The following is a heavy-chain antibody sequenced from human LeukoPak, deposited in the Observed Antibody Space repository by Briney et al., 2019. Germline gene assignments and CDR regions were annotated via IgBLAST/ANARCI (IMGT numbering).Heavy chain of an antibody. D-gene: IGHD2-2*01. V-gene: IGHV3-21*01. J-gene: IGHJ4*02. Sequence: ETLSLTCTVSGGSISSYYWSWIRQPPGKGLEWVSSISSSSIYISYADSVKGRFTISRDNTKNALYLQMNSLRAEDTAVFYCARTLYSIVPAVDDYFDSWGQGTLVTVSS. CDR1: GGSISSYY. CDR2: ISSSSIYI. CDR3: ARTLYSIVPAVDDYFDS.